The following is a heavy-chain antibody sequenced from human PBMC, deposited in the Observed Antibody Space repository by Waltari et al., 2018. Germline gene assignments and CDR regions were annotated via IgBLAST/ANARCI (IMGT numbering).Heavy chain of an antibody. D-gene: IGHD3-10*01. CDR1: GFTFSSYG. V-gene: IGHV3-30*02. CDR3: AKGERGVYGSGSYYFDY. CDR2: IRYDGSNK. Sequence: QVQLVESGGGVVQPGGSLRLSCAASGFTFSSYGMHWVRQAPGKGLEWVAFIRYDGSNKYYADSVKGRFTISRDNSKNTLYLQMNSLRAEDTAVYYCAKGERGVYGSGSYYFDYWGQGTLVTVSS. J-gene: IGHJ4*02.